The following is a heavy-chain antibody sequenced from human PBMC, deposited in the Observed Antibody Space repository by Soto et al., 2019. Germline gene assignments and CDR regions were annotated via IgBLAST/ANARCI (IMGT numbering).Heavy chain of an antibody. J-gene: IGHJ4*02. CDR2: IYYSGST. Sequence: PSETLSLTCTVSGGSISSYYWSWIRQPPGKGLEWIGYIYYSGSTNYNPSLKSRVTISVDTSKNQFSLKLSSVTAADTAVYYCARQTSIAAAVYYFDYWGQGTLVTVSS. CDR3: ARQTSIAAAVYYFDY. D-gene: IGHD6-13*01. V-gene: IGHV4-59*08. CDR1: GGSISSYY.